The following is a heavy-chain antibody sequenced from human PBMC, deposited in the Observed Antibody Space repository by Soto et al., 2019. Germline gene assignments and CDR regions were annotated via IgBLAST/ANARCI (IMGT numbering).Heavy chain of an antibody. CDR1: GFTFSSYE. CDR2: ISSSGSTI. J-gene: IGHJ4*02. V-gene: IGHV3-48*03. D-gene: IGHD5-18*01. CDR3: ARDHSYGYYFDY. Sequence: PGGSLRLSCAASGFTFSSYEMNWVRQAPGKGLEWVSYISSSGSTIYYADSVKGRFTISRDNAKNSLYLQMNSLRAEDTAVYYCARDHSYGYYFDYWGQGTLVTVSS.